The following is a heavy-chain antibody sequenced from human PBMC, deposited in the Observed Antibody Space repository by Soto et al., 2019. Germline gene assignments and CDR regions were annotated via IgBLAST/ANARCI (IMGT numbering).Heavy chain of an antibody. D-gene: IGHD2-21*02. J-gene: IGHJ6*02. CDR1: GYTFTGYY. V-gene: IGHV1-2*02. Sequence: ASVKVSCKASGYTFTGYYMHWVRQAPGQGLEWMGWINPNSGGTNYAQKFQGRVTMTRDTSTSTVYMELSSLRSEDTAVYYCARGGSNRFIVVVPANHYYYYGMDVWGQGTRVTVSS. CDR3: ARGGSNRFIVVVPANHYYYYGMDV. CDR2: INPNSGGT.